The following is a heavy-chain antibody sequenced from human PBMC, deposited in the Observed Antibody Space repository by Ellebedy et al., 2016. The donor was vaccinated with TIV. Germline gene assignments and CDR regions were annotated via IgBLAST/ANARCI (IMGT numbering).Heavy chain of an antibody. CDR3: ARIQPEYQLLYAALDY. V-gene: IGHV1-46*01. Sequence: ASVKVSCXASGYTFTSYYMHWVRQAPGQGLEWTGIINPSGGSTSYAQKFQGRVTMTRDTSISTAYMELRRLRSDDTAVYYCARIQPEYQLLYAALDYWGQGTLVTVSS. CDR1: GYTFTSYY. D-gene: IGHD2-2*02. CDR2: INPSGGST. J-gene: IGHJ4*02.